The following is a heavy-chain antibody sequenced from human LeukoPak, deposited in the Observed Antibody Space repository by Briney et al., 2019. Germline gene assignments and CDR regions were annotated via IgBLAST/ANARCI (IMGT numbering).Heavy chain of an antibody. J-gene: IGHJ3*02. Sequence: GASVKVSCKASGGTFSSYAISWVRQAPGQGLEWMGGIIPIFGTANYAQKFQGRVTITTDESTSTAYMELSSLRSEDTAVYYCARRTAAANFDDAFDIWSQGTMVTVSS. D-gene: IGHD4/OR15-4a*01. CDR1: GGTFSSYA. CDR3: ARRTAAANFDDAFDI. V-gene: IGHV1-69*05. CDR2: IIPIFGTA.